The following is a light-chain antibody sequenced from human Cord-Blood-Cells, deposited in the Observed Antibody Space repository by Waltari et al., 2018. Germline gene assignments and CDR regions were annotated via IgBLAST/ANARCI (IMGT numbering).Light chain of an antibody. CDR1: STVAGGYNY. V-gene: IGLV2-14*01. CDR3: SSYTSSSTLV. Sequence: QSALTHPASVSGSPGHSLTISCTGTSTVAGGYNYLSWYQQHPGKAPKLMIYDVSNRPSGVSNRFSGSKSGNTASLTISGLQAEDEADYYCSSYTSSSTLVFGTGTKVTVL. J-gene: IGLJ1*01. CDR2: DVS.